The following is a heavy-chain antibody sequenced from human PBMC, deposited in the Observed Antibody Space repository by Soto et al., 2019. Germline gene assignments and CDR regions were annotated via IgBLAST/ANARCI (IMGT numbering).Heavy chain of an antibody. D-gene: IGHD3-3*01. CDR2: INHSGST. CDR1: GGSFSGYY. J-gene: IGHJ6*02. Sequence: SETLSLTCAVYGGSFSGYYWSWIRQPPGKGLEWIGEINHSGSTNYNPSLKSRVTISVDTSKNQFSLKLSSVTAADTAVYYCARGECEAGFWSGYYSRLDVWGQGTTVTVSS. V-gene: IGHV4-34*01. CDR3: ARGECEAGFWSGYYSRLDV.